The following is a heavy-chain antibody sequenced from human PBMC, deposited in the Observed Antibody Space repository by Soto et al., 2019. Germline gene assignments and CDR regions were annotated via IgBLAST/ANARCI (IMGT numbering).Heavy chain of an antibody. Sequence: PSETLSLTCSVSGDPTGSGDKYWSWIRQPPGKGLEWIGYVYYSGSTYYNPSLKSRVTMSVDTSKNQFALKLRSVTAADTAVYYCARGRPLIPEGAIFWLDPWGQGVLVP. CDR2: VYYSGST. J-gene: IGHJ5*02. CDR3: ARGRPLIPEGAIFWLDP. V-gene: IGHV4-30-4*01. CDR1: GDPTGSGDKY. D-gene: IGHD2-2*01.